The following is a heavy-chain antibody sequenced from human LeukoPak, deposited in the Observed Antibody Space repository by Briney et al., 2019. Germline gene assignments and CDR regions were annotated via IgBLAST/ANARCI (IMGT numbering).Heavy chain of an antibody. D-gene: IGHD3-22*01. CDR1: GFTFSSYA. J-gene: IGHJ4*02. CDR2: ISGSGGST. CDR3: AKHYYDSSGYQTYFDY. V-gene: IGHV3-23*01. Sequence: PGGSLRLSCAASGFTFSSYAMSWVRQAPGKGLEWVSAISGSGGSTYYADSVKGRFTISRDNSKNTLYLQMNSLRAEDTAVYYCAKHYYDSSGYQTYFDYWGQGTLVTVSS.